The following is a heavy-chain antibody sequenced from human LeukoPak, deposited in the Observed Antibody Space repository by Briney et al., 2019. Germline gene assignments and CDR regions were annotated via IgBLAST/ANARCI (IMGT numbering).Heavy chain of an antibody. CDR3: ARVLNWNYGGLVGYYFDY. V-gene: IGHV1-18*01. Sequence: ASVKVSCKASGYTFTSYGISWVRQAPGQGLEWMGWISAYNGNTNYAQKLQGTVTMTTDTSTSTAYMELRSLRSDDTAVYYCARVLNWNYGGLVGYYFDYWGQGTLVTASS. CDR1: GYTFTSYG. D-gene: IGHD1-7*01. CDR2: ISAYNGNT. J-gene: IGHJ4*02.